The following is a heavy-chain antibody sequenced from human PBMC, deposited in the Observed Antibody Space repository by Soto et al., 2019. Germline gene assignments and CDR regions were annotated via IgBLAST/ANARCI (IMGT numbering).Heavy chain of an antibody. CDR1: GYTFTSYG. J-gene: IGHJ4*02. D-gene: IGHD3-3*01. CDR3: ARTIYDFWSGYTHYFDY. CDR2: ISAYNGNT. V-gene: IGHV1-18*01. Sequence: ASAKVSCKASGYTFTSYGISWVRQAPGQGLEWMGWISAYNGNTNYAQKLQGRVTMTTDTSTSTAYMELRSLRSDDTAVYYCARTIYDFWSGYTHYFDYWGQGTLVTVSS.